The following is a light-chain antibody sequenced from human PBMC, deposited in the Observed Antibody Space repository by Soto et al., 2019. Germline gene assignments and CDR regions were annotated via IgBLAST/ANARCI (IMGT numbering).Light chain of an antibody. J-gene: IGKJ4*01. Sequence: EFVLTQSPGTLSLSPGEGPPLSCRASQTVRNNYLAWYQQNPGQAPRLLIYDASSRATGIPDRFSGGGSGTDFTLTISRLEPEDFAVYYCQQFSSYPITFGGGTKVDIK. CDR1: QTVRNNY. V-gene: IGKV3-20*01. CDR3: QQFSSYPIT. CDR2: DAS.